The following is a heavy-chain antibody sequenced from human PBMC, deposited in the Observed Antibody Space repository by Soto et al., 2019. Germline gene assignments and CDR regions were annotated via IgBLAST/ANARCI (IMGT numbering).Heavy chain of an antibody. CDR3: AKGGSSGPWPDP. J-gene: IGHJ5*02. D-gene: IGHD6-19*01. Sequence: GGSLRLSCAASRFTFSSYAMSWVRQAPGKGLEWVSAISGSGGSTYYADSVKGRFSISRDNSKNTLYLQMNSLRAEDTAVYYCAKGGSSGPWPDPWGQGTLVTVSS. CDR2: ISGSGGST. V-gene: IGHV3-23*01. CDR1: RFTFSSYA.